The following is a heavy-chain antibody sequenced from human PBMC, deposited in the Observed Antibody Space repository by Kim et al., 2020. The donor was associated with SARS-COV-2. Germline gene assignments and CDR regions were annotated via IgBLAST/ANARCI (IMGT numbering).Heavy chain of an antibody. CDR1: GYTFTSYG. Sequence: ASVKVSCKASGYTFTSYGISWVRQAPGQGLEWMGWISAYNGNTKYAQQLQGRVTMTTDKSTSTAYMELRSLRSDDTAVYYCARYHGYGGFDYWGQGTLVTVSS. V-gene: IGHV1-18*01. J-gene: IGHJ4*02. CDR2: ISAYNGNT. CDR3: ARYHGYGGFDY. D-gene: IGHD5-18*01.